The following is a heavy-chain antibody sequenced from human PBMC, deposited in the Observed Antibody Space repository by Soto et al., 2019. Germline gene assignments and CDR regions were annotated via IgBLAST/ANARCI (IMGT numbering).Heavy chain of an antibody. J-gene: IGHJ5*02. Sequence: SETLSLTCAVSGGSISSSNWWSWVRQPPGKGLEWIGEIYHSGSTNYNPSLKSRVTISVDKSKNQFSLKLSSVTAADTAVYYCARVGSGYALGNWFDPWGQGTLVTVSS. D-gene: IGHD5-12*01. CDR1: GGSISSSNW. CDR3: ARVGSGYALGNWFDP. V-gene: IGHV4-4*02. CDR2: IYHSGST.